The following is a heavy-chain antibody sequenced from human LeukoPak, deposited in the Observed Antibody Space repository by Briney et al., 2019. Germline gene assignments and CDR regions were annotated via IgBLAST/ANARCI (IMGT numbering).Heavy chain of an antibody. J-gene: IGHJ4*02. Sequence: PGRSLRLSCAASGFTLSSHAMHWVRQAPGKGLEWVSYISSSSSTIYYADSVKGRFTISRDNAKNSLYLQMNSLRDEDTAVYYCARGLHYDFWSGYPDYWGQGTLVTVSS. D-gene: IGHD3-3*01. CDR2: ISSSSSTI. CDR1: GFTLSSHA. V-gene: IGHV3-48*02. CDR3: ARGLHYDFWSGYPDY.